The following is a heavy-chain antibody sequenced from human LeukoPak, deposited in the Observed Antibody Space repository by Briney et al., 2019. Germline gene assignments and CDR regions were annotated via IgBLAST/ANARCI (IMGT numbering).Heavy chain of an antibody. CDR3: AKYRSGALDWYFEL. V-gene: IGHV4-38-2*02. D-gene: IGHD6-25*01. CDR1: GSSISSGSY. CDR2: FYYSETT. J-gene: IGHJ2*01. Sequence: PSETLSLTCSVSGSSISSGSYWGWIRRSPGKGLEWIGSFYYSETTYYNPSLKSRVTISVDTSKSHFSLKVNSVTAADTAVYYCAKYRSGALDWYFELWGRGTLVTVSS.